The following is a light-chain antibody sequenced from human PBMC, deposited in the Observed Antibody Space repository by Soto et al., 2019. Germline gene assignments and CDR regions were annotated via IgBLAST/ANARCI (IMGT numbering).Light chain of an antibody. J-gene: IGKJ1*01. CDR2: AAS. V-gene: IGKV1-17*01. CDR3: LQHYTYLWT. Sequence: IQMTQTPSSLSASVWDRVTITCLALQHIGNNLGWYQQKPGNAPRRLIYAASSLQSGVPSRFSGSGSGTEFTLTISSLQPEDFATYYCLQHYTYLWTFGQGTKVDIK. CDR1: QHIGNN.